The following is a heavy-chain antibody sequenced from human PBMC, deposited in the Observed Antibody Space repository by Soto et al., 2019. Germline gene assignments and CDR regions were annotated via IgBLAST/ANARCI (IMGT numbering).Heavy chain of an antibody. CDR3: ARDPGQQLVEGRFDP. Sequence: PGGSLRLSCAASGFTFSSYWMSWVRQAPGKGLEWVANIKQDGSEKYYVDSVKGRFTISRDNAKNSLYLQMNSLRAEDTAVYYCARDPGQQLVEGRFDPWGQGTLVTVS. CDR1: GFTFSSYW. V-gene: IGHV3-7*03. CDR2: IKQDGSEK. D-gene: IGHD6-13*01. J-gene: IGHJ5*02.